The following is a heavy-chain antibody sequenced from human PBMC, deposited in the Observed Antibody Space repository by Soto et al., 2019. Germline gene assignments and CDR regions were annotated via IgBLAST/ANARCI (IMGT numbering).Heavy chain of an antibody. D-gene: IGHD6-13*01. Sequence: SETLSLTCAVSGGSINSNNWWSWVRQPPGKGLEWIGHIFHSGNTNYNPSLKSRINISIDKSKNQISLKLSSVTAADTAVYYCAREYSGLSRWFDAWGQGTLVTVSS. CDR1: GGSINSNNW. CDR3: AREYSGLSRWFDA. V-gene: IGHV4-4*02. CDR2: IFHSGNT. J-gene: IGHJ5*02.